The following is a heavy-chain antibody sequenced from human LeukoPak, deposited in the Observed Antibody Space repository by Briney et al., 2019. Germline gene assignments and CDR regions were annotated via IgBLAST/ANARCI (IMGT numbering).Heavy chain of an antibody. V-gene: IGHV4-61*02. CDR3: ARVRGSYGLAFDI. CDR1: GGSISSGSYY. J-gene: IGHJ3*02. Sequence: PSETLSLTCTVSGGSISSGSYYWSWIRQPAGKGLEWIGRIYTSGSTNYNPSLKSRVTISVDTSKNQFSLKLSSVTAADTAVYYCARVRGSYGLAFDIWGQGTMVTVSS. CDR2: IYTSGST. D-gene: IGHD1-26*01.